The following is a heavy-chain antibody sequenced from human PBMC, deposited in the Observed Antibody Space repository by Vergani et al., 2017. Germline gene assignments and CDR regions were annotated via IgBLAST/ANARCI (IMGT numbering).Heavy chain of an antibody. D-gene: IGHD6-19*01. J-gene: IGHJ4*02. V-gene: IGHV1-18*04. Sequence: QGHLVQSGVEVKKPGASVKVSCKTSGYTFSSYGISWVRQAPGKGPEWMGWISTSNGYTNYAQKFQGRFTMTTDTSTSTAYMELRTLRSDDTAVYYCARDRGSGPDYWGQGTLVTVSS. CDR2: ISTSNGYT. CDR1: GYTFSSYG. CDR3: ARDRGSGPDY.